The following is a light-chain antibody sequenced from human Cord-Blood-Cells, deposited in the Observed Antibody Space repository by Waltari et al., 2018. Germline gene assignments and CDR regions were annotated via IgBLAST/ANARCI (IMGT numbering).Light chain of an antibody. Sequence: DIQMNQSPSSLSASVGARVTITCRARQSISSYLNCYQQKPGKAPKLLIYAASSLQSGVPSRFSGSGSGTDFTLTISIRQPEDFATYYCQQSYSTPFTFGPGTKVDIK. CDR1: QSISSY. CDR2: AAS. J-gene: IGKJ3*01. CDR3: QQSYSTPFT. V-gene: IGKV1-39*01.